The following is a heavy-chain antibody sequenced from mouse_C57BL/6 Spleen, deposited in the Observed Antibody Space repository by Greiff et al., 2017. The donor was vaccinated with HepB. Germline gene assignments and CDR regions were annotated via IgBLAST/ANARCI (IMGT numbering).Heavy chain of an antibody. CDR2: ISSGGDYI. CDR1: GFTFSSYA. J-gene: IGHJ2*01. V-gene: IGHV5-9-1*02. D-gene: IGHD2-1*01. Sequence: EVMLVESGEGLVKPGGSLKLSCAASGFTFSSYAMSWVRQTPEKRLEWVAYISSGGDYIYYADTVKGRFTISRDNARNTLYLQMSSLKSEDTAMYYCTRGYGNYYFDYWGQGTTLTVSS. CDR3: TRGYGNYYFDY.